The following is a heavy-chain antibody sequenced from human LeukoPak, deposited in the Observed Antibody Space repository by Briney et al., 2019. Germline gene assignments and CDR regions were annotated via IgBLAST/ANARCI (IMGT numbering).Heavy chain of an antibody. Sequence: GGSLRLSCAASGFTFKNYGMHWVRQAPDKGLEWVAVIANDGGDKHHADSVKGRFTVSRDNSKNTVYLQMNSLRAEDTAVYYCVRGSSGWKGVDYWGQGTLVNVSS. CDR2: IANDGGDK. V-gene: IGHV3-30*03. CDR1: GFTFKNYG. D-gene: IGHD6-25*01. CDR3: VRGSSGWKGVDY. J-gene: IGHJ4*02.